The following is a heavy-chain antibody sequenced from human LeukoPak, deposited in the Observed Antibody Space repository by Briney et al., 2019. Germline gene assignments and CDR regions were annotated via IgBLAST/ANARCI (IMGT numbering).Heavy chain of an antibody. CDR1: GGSFSGYY. CDR3: ARVGLLWSYYNWLDP. D-gene: IGHD1-26*01. J-gene: IGHJ5*02. Sequence: SETLSLTCAVYGGSFSGYYWSWIRQPPGKGLEWIGETNHSGSTNYNPSLKSRVTISVDTSKNQFSLKLSSVTAADTAVYYCARVGLLWSYYNWLDPWGQGTLVTVSS. V-gene: IGHV4-34*01. CDR2: TNHSGST.